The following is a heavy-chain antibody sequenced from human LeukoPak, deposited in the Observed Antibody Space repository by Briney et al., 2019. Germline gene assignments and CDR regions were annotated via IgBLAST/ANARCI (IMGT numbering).Heavy chain of an antibody. CDR1: GYTFTGYY. D-gene: IGHD2-15*01. J-gene: IGHJ3*02. Sequence: ASVKVSCKASGYTFTGYYMHWVRQAPGQGLEWMGWINPNSGGTNYAQKFQGRVTMTRDTSISTAYMELSRLRSDDTAVYYCAIRCSGGSCHSGAFDIWGQGTMVTVSS. CDR2: INPNSGGT. CDR3: AIRCSGGSCHSGAFDI. V-gene: IGHV1-2*02.